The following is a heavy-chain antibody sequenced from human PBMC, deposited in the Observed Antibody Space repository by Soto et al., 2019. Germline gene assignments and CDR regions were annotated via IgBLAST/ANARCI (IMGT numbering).Heavy chain of an antibody. V-gene: IGHV3-53*01. D-gene: IGHD7-27*01. CDR3: ARARANWGSGTFDY. Sequence: GGSLRLSCAASGFTVSSNYMSWVRQAPGKGLEWVSVIYSGGSTYYADSVKGRFTISRDNSKNTLYLQMNSLRAEDTAVYYCARARANWGSGTFDYWGQGTLVTVSS. CDR2: IYSGGST. J-gene: IGHJ4*02. CDR1: GFTVSSNY.